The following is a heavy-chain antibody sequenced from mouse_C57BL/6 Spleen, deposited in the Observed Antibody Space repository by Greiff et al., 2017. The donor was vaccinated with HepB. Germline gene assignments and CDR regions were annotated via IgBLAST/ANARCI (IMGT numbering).Heavy chain of an antibody. CDR2: IRSKSNNYAT. CDR3: VRREDSSGPFAY. D-gene: IGHD3-2*02. CDR1: GFSFNTYA. Sequence: EVHLVESGGGLVQPKGSLKLSCAASGFSFNTYAMNWVRQAPGKGLEWVARIRSKSNNYATYYADSVKDRFTISRDDSESMLYLQMNTLKTEDTAMYYCVRREDSSGPFAYWGQGTLVTVSA. V-gene: IGHV10-1*01. J-gene: IGHJ3*01.